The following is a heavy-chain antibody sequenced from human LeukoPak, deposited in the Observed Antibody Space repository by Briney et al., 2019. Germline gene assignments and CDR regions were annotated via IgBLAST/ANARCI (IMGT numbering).Heavy chain of an antibody. Sequence: PSETLSLTCTVSGGSISSYYWSWIRQPPGKGLEWIGYIYYSGSINYNPSLKSRVTISVDTSKNQFSLKLSSVTAADTAVYYCARVGRRDGYSLALYYFDYWGQGTLVTVSS. D-gene: IGHD5-24*01. CDR2: IYYSGSI. CDR3: ARVGRRDGYSLALYYFDY. J-gene: IGHJ4*02. CDR1: GGSISSYY. V-gene: IGHV4-59*01.